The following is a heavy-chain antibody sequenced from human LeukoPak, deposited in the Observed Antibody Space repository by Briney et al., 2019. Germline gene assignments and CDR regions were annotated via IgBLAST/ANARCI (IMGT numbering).Heavy chain of an antibody. Sequence: GGSLRLSCAASGFTVSSNSMSWVRQAPGKGLEWVSLIYSVGSTYYADSVKGRFTISRDNSKNTLYLQMNSLRAEDTAVYYCARESRGFWGNWFDPWGQGTLVTVSS. CDR3: ARESRGFWGNWFDP. V-gene: IGHV3-53*01. CDR2: IYSVGST. CDR1: GFTVSSNS. D-gene: IGHD3-16*01. J-gene: IGHJ5*02.